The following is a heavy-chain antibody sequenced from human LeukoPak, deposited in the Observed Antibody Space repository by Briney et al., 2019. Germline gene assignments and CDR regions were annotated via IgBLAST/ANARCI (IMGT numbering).Heavy chain of an antibody. CDR2: IIPIFGTA. V-gene: IGHV1-69*01. CDR3: AREVGYYDSSGTEVDAFDI. D-gene: IGHD3-22*01. Sequence: ASVKVSCKASGGTFSSYAISWVRQAPGRGLEWMGGIIPIFGTANYAQKFQRRVTITADESTSTAYMELSSLRSEDTAVYYGAREVGYYDSSGTEVDAFDIWGQGTMVTVSS. CDR1: GGTFSSYA. J-gene: IGHJ3*02.